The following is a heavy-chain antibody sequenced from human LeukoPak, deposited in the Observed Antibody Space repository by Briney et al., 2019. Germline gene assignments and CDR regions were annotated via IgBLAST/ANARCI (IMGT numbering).Heavy chain of an antibody. V-gene: IGHV3-23*01. CDR3: ARGSYGSGSYYSDY. CDR2: ISGSGGST. CDR1: GFTFRGYA. Sequence: GGSLRLSCAASGFTFRGYAMSWVRQAPGKGREWVSAISGSGGSTYYADSVKGRFTISRDNSKNTLYLQMNSLRAEDTAVYYCARGSYGSGSYYSDYWGQGTLVTVSS. J-gene: IGHJ4*02. D-gene: IGHD3-10*01.